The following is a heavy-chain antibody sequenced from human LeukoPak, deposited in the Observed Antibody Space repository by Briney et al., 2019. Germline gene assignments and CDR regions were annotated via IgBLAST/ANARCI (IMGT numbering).Heavy chain of an antibody. D-gene: IGHD2-15*01. CDR2: IWYDGSNK. J-gene: IGHJ6*03. V-gene: IGHV3-33*01. Sequence: PGGSLRLSCAASGFTFSSYGMHWVRQAPGKGLEWVAVIWYDGSNKYYADSVKGRFTISRDNSKNTLYLQMSSLRAEDTAVYYCARDGVGGLLYYYYYYMDVWGKGTTVTVSS. CDR3: ARDGVGGLLYYYYYYMDV. CDR1: GFTFSSYG.